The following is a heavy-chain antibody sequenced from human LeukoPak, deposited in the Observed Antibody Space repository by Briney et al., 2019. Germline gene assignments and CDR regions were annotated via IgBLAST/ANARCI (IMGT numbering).Heavy chain of an antibody. Sequence: GGSRRLSCAASGFTFSSYAMSWVRQAPGKGLEWVSAISGSGGSTYYADSVKGRFTISRDNSKNTLYLQMNSLRSEDTAVYYCAKGVVVRGYYFDYWGQGTLITVSS. V-gene: IGHV3-23*01. J-gene: IGHJ4*02. D-gene: IGHD3-10*01. CDR3: AKGVVVRGYYFDY. CDR2: ISGSGGST. CDR1: GFTFSSYA.